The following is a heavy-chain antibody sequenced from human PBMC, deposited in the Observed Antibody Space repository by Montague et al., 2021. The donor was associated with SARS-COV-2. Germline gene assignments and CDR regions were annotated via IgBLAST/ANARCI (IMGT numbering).Heavy chain of an antibody. V-gene: IGHV3-9*01. D-gene: IGHD4-17*01. J-gene: IGHJ6*02. CDR2: ISWNSGSI. Sequence: SLRLSCAASGFTFDDYAMHWVRQAPGKGLEWVSGISWNSGSIGYADSVKGRFTISRDNAKNSLYLQMNSLRAEDTALYYCAKDPNDYGDGEDYYGMDVWGQGTTVTVSS. CDR3: AKDPNDYGDGEDYYGMDV. CDR1: GFTFDDYA.